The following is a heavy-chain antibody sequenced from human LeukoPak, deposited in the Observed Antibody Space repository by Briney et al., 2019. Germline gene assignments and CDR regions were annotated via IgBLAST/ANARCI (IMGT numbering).Heavy chain of an antibody. J-gene: IGHJ4*02. V-gene: IGHV4-61*02. CDR2: IYTSGST. D-gene: IGHD6-13*01. CDR1: GGSISSGFYY. Sequence: SQTLSLTCTVSGGSISSGFYYWSWIRQPAGKGLEWIGRIYTSGSTNYNPSLKSRVTISVDTSKNQFSLKLSSVTASDTAVYYCAREPGIAAPGPFDYWGQGTLVTVSS. CDR3: AREPGIAAPGPFDY.